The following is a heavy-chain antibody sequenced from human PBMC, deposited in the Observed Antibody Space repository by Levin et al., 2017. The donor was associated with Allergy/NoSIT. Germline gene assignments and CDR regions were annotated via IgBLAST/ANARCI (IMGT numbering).Heavy chain of an antibody. J-gene: IGHJ4*02. CDR3: ARVVQQLPVSYCFED. V-gene: IGHV4-61*01. D-gene: IGHD6-13*01. CDR1: GGSVTTDTSY. Sequence: SETLSLTCTVSGGSVTTDTSYWSWIRRPPGKGLEWIGYVYYRGSTNYNPSLKSRVTISVDTIKNQFSLQLKTMTAADTAFYYCARVVQQLPVSYCFEDWGQGTLFTVSS. CDR2: VYYRGST.